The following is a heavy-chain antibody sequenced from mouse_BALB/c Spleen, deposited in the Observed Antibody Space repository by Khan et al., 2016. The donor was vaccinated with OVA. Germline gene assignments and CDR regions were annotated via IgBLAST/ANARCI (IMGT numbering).Heavy chain of an antibody. Sequence: QVQLQQSGPGLVAPSQSLSITCTVSGFSLTNYGVHWVRQPPGKGLEWLVMIWSDGSTNYNSVLKSRLSISKDNSKSQVFLKMNSLQTDDTAIYYCARWFDGYSSLYAMDYWGQGTSVTVSS. J-gene: IGHJ4*01. CDR2: IWSDGST. D-gene: IGHD2-3*01. CDR3: ARWFDGYSSLYAMDY. V-gene: IGHV2-6*02. CDR1: GFSLTNYG.